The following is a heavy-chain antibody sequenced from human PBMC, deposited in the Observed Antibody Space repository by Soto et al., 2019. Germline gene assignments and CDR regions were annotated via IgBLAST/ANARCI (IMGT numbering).Heavy chain of an antibody. CDR1: GFTFSSYA. Sequence: PGESLKISCAASGFTFSSYAMHWVRQAPGKGLEWVAVISYDGSNKYYADSVKGRFTISRDNSKNTLYLQMNSLRAEDTAVYYCAREGPWAYYYDSSGYGDVWGQGTTVTVSS. CDR3: AREGPWAYYYDSSGYGDV. D-gene: IGHD3-22*01. J-gene: IGHJ6*02. CDR2: ISYDGSNK. V-gene: IGHV3-30-3*01.